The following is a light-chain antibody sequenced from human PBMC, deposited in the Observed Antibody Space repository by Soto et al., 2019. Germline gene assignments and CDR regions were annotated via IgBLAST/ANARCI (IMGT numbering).Light chain of an antibody. J-gene: IGLJ1*01. CDR2: EIT. CDR3: GSYAGNDNFV. CDR1: RTDIGRSNY. Sequence: QSALTQPPSASGSPGQSVTISCPGTRTDIGRSNYVSWYQQQPGKAPKLMIFEITNRPSGVPGRFSGSKSGNTASLTISGIQTEDEADYYCGSYAGNDNFVFGTGTKLTVL. V-gene: IGLV2-8*01.